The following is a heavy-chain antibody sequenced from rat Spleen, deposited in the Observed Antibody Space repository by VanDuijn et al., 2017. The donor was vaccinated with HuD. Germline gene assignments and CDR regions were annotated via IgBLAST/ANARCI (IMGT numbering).Heavy chain of an antibody. D-gene: IGHD1-7*01. CDR3: TRLSMGD. CDR1: GFTFKNYW. J-gene: IGHJ2*01. Sequence: EVQLVESGGGLVQPGRSLKLSCVASGFTFKNYWMTWIRQAPGKGLEWVASITNSAGSTYYPDSVKGRFTISRDTAENTLYLQMGSLRSEDTATYYCTRLSMGDWGQGVMVTVSS. V-gene: IGHV5-31*01. CDR2: ITNSAGST.